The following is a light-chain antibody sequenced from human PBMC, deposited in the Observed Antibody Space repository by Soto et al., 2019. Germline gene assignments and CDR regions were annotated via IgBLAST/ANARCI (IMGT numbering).Light chain of an antibody. CDR1: SSSIGAGYD. CDR2: VFG. J-gene: IGLJ1*01. V-gene: IGLV1-40*01. CDR3: QSYDNSLSTYV. Sequence: QSVLTQSPSVSGAPGQRVTISCTGTSSSIGAGYDVHWYQQLPGTAPKFLISVFGNRPSGVPDRFSASKSGTSASLAITGLQAEDDADYYCQSYDNSLSTYVFGPGTKVTVL.